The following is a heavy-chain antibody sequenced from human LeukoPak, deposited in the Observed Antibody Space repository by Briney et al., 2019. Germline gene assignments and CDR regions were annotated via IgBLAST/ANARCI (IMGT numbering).Heavy chain of an antibody. CDR3: ARTYGDWEGWFDP. V-gene: IGHV3-21*01. Sequence: GGSLRLSCAASGFTFSSYSMNWVRQAPGKGLEWVSSISSSSSYIYYADSVKGRFTISRDNAKNSLYLQMNSLRAEDTAVYYCARTYGDWEGWFDPWGQGTLVTVSS. CDR1: GFTFSSYS. CDR2: ISSSSSYI. D-gene: IGHD4-17*01. J-gene: IGHJ5*02.